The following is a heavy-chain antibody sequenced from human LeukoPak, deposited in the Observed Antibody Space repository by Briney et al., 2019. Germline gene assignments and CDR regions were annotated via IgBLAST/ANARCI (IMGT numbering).Heavy chain of an antibody. V-gene: IGHV3-48*01. CDR1: GLSVSTDY. Sequence: PGGSLRLSCAASGLSVSTDYMSWVRQAPGKGLEWVSYISSSSSTIYYADSVKGRFTISRDNAKNSLYLQMNSLRAEDTAVYYCARDTNLGYWGQGTLVTVSS. D-gene: IGHD5-24*01. CDR2: ISSSSSTI. CDR3: ARDTNLGY. J-gene: IGHJ4*02.